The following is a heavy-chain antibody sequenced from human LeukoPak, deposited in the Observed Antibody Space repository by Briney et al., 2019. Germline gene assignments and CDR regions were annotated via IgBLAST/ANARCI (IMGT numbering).Heavy chain of an antibody. CDR1: GGTFSSYA. CDR3: ARDRDLVLAAAANHNWFDP. V-gene: IGHV1-69*05. D-gene: IGHD6-13*01. J-gene: IGHJ5*02. CDR2: IIPIFGTA. Sequence: ASVKVSCKASGGTFSSYAISWVRQAPGQGLEWMGRIIPIFGTANYAQKFQGRVTITTDESTSTAYMELSSLRSEDTAVYYYARDRDLVLAAAANHNWFDPWGQGTLVTVSS.